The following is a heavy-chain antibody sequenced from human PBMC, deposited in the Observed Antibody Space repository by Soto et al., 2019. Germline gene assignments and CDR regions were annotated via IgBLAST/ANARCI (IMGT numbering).Heavy chain of an antibody. V-gene: IGHV3-66*01. J-gene: IGHJ4*02. Sequence: EVQLVESGGGLVQPGGSLRLTCAASGFNVSNNYMSWVRQAPGKGLEWVSVIYSGGSTYYADSVKGRFTISRDNSKNSLYLQMNSLRAEDTAVYYCARASPLTTAFDSWGQGTLVTVSS. D-gene: IGHD4-17*01. CDR1: GFNVSNNY. CDR2: IYSGGST. CDR3: ARASPLTTAFDS.